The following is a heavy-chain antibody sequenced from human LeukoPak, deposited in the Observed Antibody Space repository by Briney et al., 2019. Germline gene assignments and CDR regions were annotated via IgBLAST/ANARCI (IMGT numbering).Heavy chain of an antibody. CDR1: GFTFSSYA. V-gene: IGHV3-23*01. CDR3: AKREQLGLTRAFDP. CDR2: ISDGGIST. D-gene: IGHD6-6*01. J-gene: IGHJ5*02. Sequence: PGGSLRLSCSASGFTFSSYAMNWVRQAPGKGLEWVSGISDGGISTYYADSVKGRFTISRDNSKNTLYLQMSSLRAEDTAVYYCAKREQLGLTRAFDPWGQGTLVTVSS.